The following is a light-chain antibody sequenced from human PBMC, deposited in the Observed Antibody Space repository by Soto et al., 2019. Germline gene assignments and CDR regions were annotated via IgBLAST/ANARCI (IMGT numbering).Light chain of an antibody. Sequence: EIVLTQSPCTLSLSTGERATLSCRASQSVSSSYLAWYQQKPGQAPRLLIYGASSRATGIPDRFSGSGSGTDFTLTISSLEPEDFAVYYCQQHSHWPPWTFGQGTKVDIK. CDR2: GAS. CDR1: QSVSSSY. V-gene: IGKV3D-20*02. CDR3: QQHSHWPPWT. J-gene: IGKJ1*01.